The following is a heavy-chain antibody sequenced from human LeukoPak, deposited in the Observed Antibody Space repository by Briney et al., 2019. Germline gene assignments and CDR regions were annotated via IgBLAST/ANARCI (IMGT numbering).Heavy chain of an antibody. CDR3: ARHTGADY. J-gene: IGHJ4*02. CDR2: IYPADSDI. V-gene: IGHV5-51*01. CDR1: GYSINNYW. Sequence: KHGESLKISCKGSGYSINNYWIGWVRQMPGKGLEWMGIIYPADSDIRYSPSFQGQVTISADKSIGTAYLQWSSLKASDTAMYYCARHTGADYWGQGTLVTVSS. D-gene: IGHD1-14*01.